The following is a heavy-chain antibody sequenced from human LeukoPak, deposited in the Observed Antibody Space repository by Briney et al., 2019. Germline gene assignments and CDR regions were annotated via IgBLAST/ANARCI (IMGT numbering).Heavy chain of an antibody. D-gene: IGHD2-21*02. CDR1: GGSISSYY. V-gene: IGHV4-59*01. Sequence: PSETLSLTCTVSGGSISSYYWSWIRQPPGKGLEWIAYIYYSGSTNYNPSLKSRVTISVDTSKNQFSLKLSSVTAADTAVYYCARDCGGDXXLDYWGQGTLVTVSS. J-gene: IGHJ4*02. CDR3: ARDCGGDXXLDY. CDR2: IYYSGST.